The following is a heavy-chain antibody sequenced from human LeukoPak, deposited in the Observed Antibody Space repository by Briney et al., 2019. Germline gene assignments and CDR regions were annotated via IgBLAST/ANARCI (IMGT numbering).Heavy chain of an antibody. CDR1: GFRSSNYG. CDR2: IRYDASDK. J-gene: IGHJ4*02. Sequence: GGSLRLSCTMSGFRSSNYGSYWVRQAPGKGLEWVAFIRYDASDKYYADSVKGRFTISRDNSKNTVYLQMDSLGAEDAAVYYCAKTTSYSGYGFDYWGQGTLVTVSS. D-gene: IGHD5-12*01. CDR3: AKTTSYSGYGFDY. V-gene: IGHV3-30*02.